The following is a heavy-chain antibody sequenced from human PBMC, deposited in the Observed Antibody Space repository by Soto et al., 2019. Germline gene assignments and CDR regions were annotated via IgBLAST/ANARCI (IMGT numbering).Heavy chain of an antibody. CDR1: GYTFTSYG. Sequence: QVQLVQSGAEVKKPGASVKVSCKASGYTFTSYGISGVRQAPGQGLEGMGWISAYNGNTNHVQKREGRVTMTTDTSTSTAYMELRSLRSDDTAVYYCAGASGSSYWFDPWGEGTLVTVSS. D-gene: IGHD1-26*01. CDR2: ISAYNGNT. J-gene: IGHJ5*02. CDR3: AGASGSSYWFDP. V-gene: IGHV1-18*01.